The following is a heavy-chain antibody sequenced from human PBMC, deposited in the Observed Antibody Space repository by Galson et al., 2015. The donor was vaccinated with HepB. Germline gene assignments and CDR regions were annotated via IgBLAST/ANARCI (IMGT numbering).Heavy chain of an antibody. Sequence: SETLSLTCTVSGGSISSYYWSWIRQPPGKGLEWIGYIYYSGSTNYNPSLKSRVTISVDMSKNQFSLKLSSVTATDTAVYYCARAGSGGNYYWGFDYWGQGTLVTVSS. CDR2: IYYSGST. CDR3: ARAGSGGNYYWGFDY. J-gene: IGHJ4*02. D-gene: IGHD1-26*01. V-gene: IGHV4-59*08. CDR1: GGSISSYY.